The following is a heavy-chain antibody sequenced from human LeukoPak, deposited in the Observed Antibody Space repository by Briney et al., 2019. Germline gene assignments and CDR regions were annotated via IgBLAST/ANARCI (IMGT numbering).Heavy chain of an antibody. V-gene: IGHV4-61*02. CDR3: ARTPLRGATFFTSYPNWFDT. D-gene: IGHD3-10*01. Sequence: SETLSLTCTVSGGSISSGSYYWSWIRQPAGKGLEWIGRVYSGGSTDYNPSLKSRLSISVDTSKIQFSLRLSSVTVADTAVYYCARTPLRGATFFTSYPNWFDTWGQGTLVTVSS. CDR2: VYSGGST. CDR1: GGSISSGSYY. J-gene: IGHJ5*02.